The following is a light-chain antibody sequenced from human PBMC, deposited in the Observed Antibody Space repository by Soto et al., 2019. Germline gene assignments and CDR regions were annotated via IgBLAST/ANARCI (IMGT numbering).Light chain of an antibody. CDR1: SSDVGGYNY. J-gene: IGLJ2*01. V-gene: IGLV2-14*03. CDR2: DVS. Sequence: QSALTQPASVSGSPGQSITISCTGTSSDVGGYNYVSWYQHHPGKAPKLMIYDVSNRPSGVSNCFSGSKSDNTASLTISGLQTEDEAEYYCSSYTSTNTVIFGGGTKLTVL. CDR3: SSYTSTNTVI.